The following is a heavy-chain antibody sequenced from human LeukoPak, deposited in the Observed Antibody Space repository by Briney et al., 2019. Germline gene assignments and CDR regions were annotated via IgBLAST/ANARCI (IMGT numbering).Heavy chain of an antibody. CDR3: ARVDWNYLYYYGMDV. V-gene: IGHV3-7*01. CDR2: IKQDGSEK. D-gene: IGHD1-7*01. Sequence: GGSLRLSCAASGFTFSSYWMSWVRQAPGKGLEWVANIKQDGSEKYYVDSVKGRFTISRDNAKSSLYLQMNSLRAEDTAVYYCARVDWNYLYYYGMDVWGQGTTVTVSS. J-gene: IGHJ6*02. CDR1: GFTFSSYW.